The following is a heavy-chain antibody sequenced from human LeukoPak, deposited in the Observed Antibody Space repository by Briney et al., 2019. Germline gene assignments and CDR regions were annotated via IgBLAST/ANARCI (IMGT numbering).Heavy chain of an antibody. V-gene: IGHV4-59*08. D-gene: IGHD3-3*01. CDR2: IYYSGST. Sequence: TSETLSLTCTVSGGSISSYYWSWIRQPPGKGLEWIGYIYYSGSTNYNPSLKSRVTISVGTSKNQFSLKLSSVTAADTAVYYCARQMYYDFWSGYAPNWFDPWGQGTLVTVSS. J-gene: IGHJ5*02. CDR1: GGSISSYY. CDR3: ARQMYYDFWSGYAPNWFDP.